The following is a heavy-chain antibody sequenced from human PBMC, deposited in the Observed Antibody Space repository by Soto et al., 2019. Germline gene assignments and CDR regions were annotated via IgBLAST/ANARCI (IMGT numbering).Heavy chain of an antibody. CDR2: IYYSGST. D-gene: IGHD4-17*01. J-gene: IGHJ4*02. CDR3: ARHSNYGDYTVDY. Sequence: LETLSLTCPVSGGSISSYYWSWIRQPPGKGLEWIGYIYYSGSTNYNPSLKSRVTISVDTSKNQFSLKLSSVTAADTAVYYCARHSNYGDYTVDYWGQGTLVTVSS. V-gene: IGHV4-59*08. CDR1: GGSISSYY.